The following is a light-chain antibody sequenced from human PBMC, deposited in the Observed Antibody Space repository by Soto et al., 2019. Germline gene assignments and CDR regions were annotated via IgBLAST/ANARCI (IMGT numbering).Light chain of an antibody. J-gene: IGKJ1*01. CDR2: DAS. CDR3: QQYNIYWT. V-gene: IGKV1-5*01. Sequence: DIQMTQSPSTLSASVGDRVTITCRASQSISSWLAWYQQKPGKAPKLLIYDASSLESGVPSRFSGSGSGTEFTLTISSLPPDDFATYYCQQYNIYWTLGQGTKVDIK. CDR1: QSISSW.